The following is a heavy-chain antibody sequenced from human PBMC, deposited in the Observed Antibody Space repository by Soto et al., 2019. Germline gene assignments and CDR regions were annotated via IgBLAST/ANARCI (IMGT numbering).Heavy chain of an antibody. J-gene: IGHJ4*02. Sequence: EEQLVESGGGLVQPGGSLRLSCAASGFTFSSYWMHWVRQAPGKGLVWVSRINPGGSITAYADSVKGRFTISRDKAKNTLYLQMNSLRGDDTAVYYCARVPTGKYGVRNYWGQGTLVTVSS. V-gene: IGHV3-74*01. CDR2: INPGGSIT. CDR1: GFTFSSYW. D-gene: IGHD2-8*01. CDR3: ARVPTGKYGVRNY.